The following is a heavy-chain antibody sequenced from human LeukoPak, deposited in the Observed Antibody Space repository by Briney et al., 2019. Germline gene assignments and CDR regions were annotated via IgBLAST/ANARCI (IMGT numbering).Heavy chain of an antibody. Sequence: SETLSLTCAVSGGSISSSNWWSWVRQPPGKGLEWIGEIYHSGSTNYNPSLKSRVTISVDTSKNQFSLKLSSVTAADTAVYYCARSLHPIFGVVTLYYFDYWGQGTLVTVSS. D-gene: IGHD3-3*01. CDR3: ARSLHPIFGVVTLYYFDY. CDR1: GGSISSSNW. V-gene: IGHV4-4*02. J-gene: IGHJ4*02. CDR2: IYHSGST.